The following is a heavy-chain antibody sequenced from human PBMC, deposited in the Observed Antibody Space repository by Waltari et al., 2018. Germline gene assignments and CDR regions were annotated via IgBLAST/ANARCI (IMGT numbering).Heavy chain of an antibody. J-gene: IGHJ4*02. CDR1: GASFSGYY. CDR3: ARLLVVWFRDLLYVLINY. D-gene: IGHD3-10*01. V-gene: IGHV4-34*02. CDR2: VNHSGST. Sequence: QVHLQLWGAGLLKPSETLSLTCGVFGASFSGYYWSWIRQPPGKGLEWIGEVNHSGSTNYHPSLKSRVTISVDTSKNQLSLKLSSVTAAGTAVDYCARLLVVWFRDLLYVLINYWGQGNLVTVSS.